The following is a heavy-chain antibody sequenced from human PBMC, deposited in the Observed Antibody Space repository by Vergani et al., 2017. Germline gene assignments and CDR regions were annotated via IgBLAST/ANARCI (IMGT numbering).Heavy chain of an antibody. Sequence: QVQLQESGPGLVKPSETLSLTCTVSGGSISSYYWSWIRQPPGKGLEWIGYIYYSGSTNYNPSLKSRVTISVDTSKNQFSLKLSSVTAADTAVYYCARANGWSMDYWGQGTLVTVSS. J-gene: IGHJ4*02. CDR1: GGSISSYY. CDR3: ARANGWSMDY. CDR2: IYYSGST. V-gene: IGHV4-59*01. D-gene: IGHD6-19*01.